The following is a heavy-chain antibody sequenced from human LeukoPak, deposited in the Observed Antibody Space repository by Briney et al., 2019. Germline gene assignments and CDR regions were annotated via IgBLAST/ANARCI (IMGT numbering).Heavy chain of an antibody. CDR1: GFTFSSYA. V-gene: IGHV3-30-3*01. CDR3: ARGAYSSGWAYFDH. J-gene: IGHJ4*02. Sequence: GRSLRLSCAASGFTFSSYAMHWVRQAPGKGLEWVAVISYDGSNKYYADSVKGRFTISRDNAKNSLYLHMDSLRAEDTAVYYCARGAYSSGWAYFDHWAREPWSPSPQ. D-gene: IGHD6-19*01. CDR2: ISYDGSNK.